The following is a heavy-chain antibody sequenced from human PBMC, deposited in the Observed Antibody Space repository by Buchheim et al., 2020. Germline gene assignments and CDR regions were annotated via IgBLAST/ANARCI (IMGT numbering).Heavy chain of an antibody. CDR2: INPSDGST. CDR3: ARDGVQYYDFWSGYYPNWFDP. V-gene: IGHV1-46*03. J-gene: IGHJ5*02. Sequence: QVQLVQSGAEVKKPGASVKVSCKASGYTFTSYYMHWVRQAPGQGLEWMGIINPSDGSTSYAQKFQGRVTMTRDTSTSTVYMELSSLRSEDTAVYYCARDGVQYYDFWSGYYPNWFDPWGQGTL. D-gene: IGHD3-3*01. CDR1: GYTFTSYY.